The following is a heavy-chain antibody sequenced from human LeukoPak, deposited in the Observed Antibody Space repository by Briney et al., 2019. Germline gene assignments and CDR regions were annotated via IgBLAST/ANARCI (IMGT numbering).Heavy chain of an antibody. CDR2: INHSGST. Sequence: LETLSLTCAVYGGSFSGYYWSWIRQPPGKGLEWIGEINHSGSTNYNPSLKSRVTISVDTSKNQFSLKLSSVTAADTAVYYCARVSIAADAEGAFDIWGQGTMVTVSS. D-gene: IGHD6-25*01. CDR3: ARVSIAADAEGAFDI. J-gene: IGHJ3*02. V-gene: IGHV4-34*01. CDR1: GGSFSGYY.